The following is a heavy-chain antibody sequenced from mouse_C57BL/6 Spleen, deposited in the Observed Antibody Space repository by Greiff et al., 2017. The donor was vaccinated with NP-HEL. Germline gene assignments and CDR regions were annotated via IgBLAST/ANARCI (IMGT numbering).Heavy chain of an antibody. CDR3: ARSVWTYAMDY. CDR2: INPSTGGT. Sequence: DVQLQESGPELVKPGASVKISCKASGYSFTGYYMHWVKQSSEKSLEWIGEINPSTGGTSYNQKFKGKATLTVDKSSSTAYMQLKSLTSEDSAVYYCARSVWTYAMDYWGQGTSVTVSS. J-gene: IGHJ4*01. CDR1: GYSFTGYY. V-gene: IGHV1-43*01.